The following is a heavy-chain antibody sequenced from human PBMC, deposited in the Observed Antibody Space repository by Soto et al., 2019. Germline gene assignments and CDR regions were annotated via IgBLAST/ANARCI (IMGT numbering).Heavy chain of an antibody. CDR2: IKQDGSEK. J-gene: IGHJ4*02. CDR1: GFSFSSYW. Sequence: PGGSLSLSCAASGFSFSSYWMSWVRQAPGKGLEWVANIKQDGSEKYYVDSVKGRFTISRDNAKNSLYLQMNSLRAEDTAVYYCARALNPFIAYSGSYPFDYWGQGTPVTVSP. D-gene: IGHD1-26*01. CDR3: ARALNPFIAYSGSYPFDY. V-gene: IGHV3-7*05.